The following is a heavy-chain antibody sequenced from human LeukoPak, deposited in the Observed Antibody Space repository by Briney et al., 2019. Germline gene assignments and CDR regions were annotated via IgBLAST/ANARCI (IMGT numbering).Heavy chain of an antibody. V-gene: IGHV3-48*01. CDR3: AKDWISIAVAGTWDY. CDR1: GFTFSTYS. Sequence: GGSLRLSCAASGFTFSTYSMNWVRQAPGKGLEWVSYISGTSNTIYYADSAKGRFTISRDNAKNSLYLQVNSLRAEDTAVYYCAKDWISIAVAGTWDYWGQGTLVTVSS. J-gene: IGHJ4*02. CDR2: ISGTSNTI. D-gene: IGHD6-19*01.